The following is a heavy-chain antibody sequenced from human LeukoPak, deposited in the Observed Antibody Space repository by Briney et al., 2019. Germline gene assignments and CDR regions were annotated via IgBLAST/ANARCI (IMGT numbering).Heavy chain of an antibody. CDR3: ASTSAMVYFDY. D-gene: IGHD5-18*01. Sequence: SETLSLTCAVYGGSFSGYHWSWIRQLPGKGLEWIGEINHRGSTNYNPSLKSRVTISVDTSKNQFSLKLSSVTAADTAVYYCASTSAMVYFDYWGQGTLVTVSS. J-gene: IGHJ4*02. CDR1: GGSFSGYH. CDR2: INHRGST. V-gene: IGHV4-34*01.